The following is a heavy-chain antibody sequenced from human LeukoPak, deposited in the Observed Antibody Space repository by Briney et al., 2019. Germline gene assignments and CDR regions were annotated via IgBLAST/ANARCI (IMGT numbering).Heavy chain of an antibody. J-gene: IGHJ4*02. CDR3: AGTYDDFTSPFDY. V-gene: IGHV4-30-4*08. CDR1: GGSISSGDYY. D-gene: IGHD3-3*01. CDR2: IYYSGST. Sequence: SQTLSLTCTVSGGSISSGDYYWSWIRQPPGKGLEWIGYIYYSGSTYYNPSLKSRVTISVDTSKNQFSLKLSSVTAADTAVYYCAGTYDDFTSPFDYWGQGTLVTVSS.